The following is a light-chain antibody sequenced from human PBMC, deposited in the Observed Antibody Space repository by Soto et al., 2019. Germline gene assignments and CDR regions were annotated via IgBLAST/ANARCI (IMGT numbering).Light chain of an antibody. CDR2: GAS. CDR1: QSVSSN. J-gene: IGKJ2*01. V-gene: IGKV3-15*01. Sequence: EIVMTQSPDTLSVSPGERATLSCRASQSVSSNLAWYQQKPGQAPRLLIFGASTRATGTPARFSGSGSGTDFTLTISSLQSEDFAVYHCQHYNNWPYTFGQGTTLEIK. CDR3: QHYNNWPYT.